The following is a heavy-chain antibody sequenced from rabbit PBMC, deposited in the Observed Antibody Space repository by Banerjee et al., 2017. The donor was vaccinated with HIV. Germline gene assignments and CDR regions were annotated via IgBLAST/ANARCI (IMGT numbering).Heavy chain of an antibody. J-gene: IGHJ4*01. V-gene: IGHV1S7*01. CDR2: ITGGGNT. CDR1: GFDFSSYY. CDR3: ARDLSGVIGWNLNL. Sequence: PLKESGGGLVQPGGSLKLSCKASGFDFSSYYMVWVRQAPGKGLEWIGWITGGGNTRYATWVNGRFTISRDNAQNTLYLQLNSLTAADTATYFCARDLSGVIGWNLNLWGQGTLVTVS. D-gene: IGHD1-1*01.